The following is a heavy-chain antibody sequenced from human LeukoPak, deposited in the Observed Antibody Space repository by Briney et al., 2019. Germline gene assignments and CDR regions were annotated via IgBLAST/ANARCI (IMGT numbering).Heavy chain of an antibody. J-gene: IGHJ4*02. CDR3: ARDWFAPGRGYQLLGGY. CDR1: GYTFTGYY. CDR2: INPNSGGT. D-gene: IGHD2-2*01. Sequence: ASVKVSCKASGYTFTGYYMHWVRQAPGQGLEWMGWINPNSGGTNYAQKFQGRVTMTRDTSISTAYMELSRLRSDDTAVYYCARDWFAPGRGYQLLGGYWGQGTLVTVSS. V-gene: IGHV1-2*02.